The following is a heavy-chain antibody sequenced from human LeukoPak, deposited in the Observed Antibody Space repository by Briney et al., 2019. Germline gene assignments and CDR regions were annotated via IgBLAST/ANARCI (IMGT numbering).Heavy chain of an antibody. CDR3: AKDISRPSRFSSSWPRSWPLGNS. V-gene: IGHV3-43*01. D-gene: IGHD6-13*01. J-gene: IGHJ4*02. Sequence: GGSLRPSCAASGFTFDDYTMHWVRQAPGKGLEWVSLISWDGGSTYYADSVKGRFTISRDNSKNSLYLQMNSLRTEDTALYYCAKDISRPSRFSSSWPRSWPLGNSWGQGTLVTVSS. CDR2: ISWDGGST. CDR1: GFTFDDYT.